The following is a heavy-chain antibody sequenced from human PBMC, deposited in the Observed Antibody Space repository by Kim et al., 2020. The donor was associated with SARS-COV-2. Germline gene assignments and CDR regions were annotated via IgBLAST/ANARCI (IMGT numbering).Heavy chain of an antibody. D-gene: IGHD3-10*01. J-gene: IGHJ4*02. V-gene: IGHV4-30-2*04. CDR3: ARTVTN. Sequence: YHSGSTYYTPSLKSRVTISVDTSKNQFSLKLSSVTAADTAVYYCARTVTNWGQGTLVTVSS. CDR2: YHSGST.